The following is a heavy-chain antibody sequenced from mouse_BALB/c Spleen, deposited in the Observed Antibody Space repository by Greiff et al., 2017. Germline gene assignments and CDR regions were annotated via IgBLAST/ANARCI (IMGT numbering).Heavy chain of an antibody. CDR3: ASYEYDEGSRV. CDR1: GFNIKDYY. CDR2: IDPENGNT. V-gene: IGHV14-1*02. J-gene: IGHJ1*01. D-gene: IGHD2-4*01. Sequence: EVMLVESGAELVRPGALVKLSCKASGFNIKDYYMHWVKQRPEQGLEWIGWIDPENGNTIYDPKFQGKASITADTSSNTAYLQLSSLTSEDTAVYYCASYEYDEGSRVWGAGTTVTVSS.